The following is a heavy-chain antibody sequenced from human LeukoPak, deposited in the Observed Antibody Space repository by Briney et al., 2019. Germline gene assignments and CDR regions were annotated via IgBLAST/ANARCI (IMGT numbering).Heavy chain of an antibody. CDR1: GFAFSSYA. Sequence: GGSLRLSCAASGFAFSSYAMSWVRQAPGKGLEWVSAISGSGGSTYYADPVKGRFTISRDNSKNTLYLQMNSLRAEDTAVYYCARESRYFDWLLPLDYWGQGTLVTVSS. J-gene: IGHJ4*02. D-gene: IGHD3-9*01. V-gene: IGHV3-23*01. CDR3: ARESRYFDWLLPLDY. CDR2: ISGSGGST.